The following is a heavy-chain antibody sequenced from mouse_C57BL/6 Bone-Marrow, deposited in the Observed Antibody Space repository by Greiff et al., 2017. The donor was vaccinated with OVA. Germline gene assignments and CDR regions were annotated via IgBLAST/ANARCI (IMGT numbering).Heavy chain of an antibody. D-gene: IGHD1-3*01. CDR3: ARSAGMDY. Sequence: DVMLVESGGGLVKPGGSLKLSCAASGFTFSDYGMHWVRQAPEKGLEWVAYISSDSSTINYTDTVKGRFTISRDNAKNTLFLQMTSLRSEDTAVNYCARSAGMDYWGQGTSVTVSS. CDR2: ISSDSSTI. J-gene: IGHJ4*01. CDR1: GFTFSDYG. V-gene: IGHV5-17*01.